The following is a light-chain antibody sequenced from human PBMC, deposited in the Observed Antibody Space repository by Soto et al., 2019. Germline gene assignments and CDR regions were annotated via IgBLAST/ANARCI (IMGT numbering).Light chain of an antibody. V-gene: IGLV2-23*01. J-gene: IGLJ1*01. CDR2: EGT. Sequence: QSALTQPASVSGSPGQSITISCTGTSGDVGSSNLVSWYQQHPGKAPKVMIYEGTQRPSGVSNRFSGSKSGNTASLTISGLQAEDEADYYCCSFAGSSTYVFGTGTQLTVL. CDR3: CSFAGSSTYV. CDR1: SGDVGSSNL.